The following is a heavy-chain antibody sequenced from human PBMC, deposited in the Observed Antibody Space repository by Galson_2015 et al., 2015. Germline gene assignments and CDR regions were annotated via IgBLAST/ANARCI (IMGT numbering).Heavy chain of an antibody. J-gene: IGHJ6*03. D-gene: IGHD6-6*01. CDR2: INHSGST. V-gene: IGHV4-34*01. Sequence: ETLSLTCAVYGGSFSGYYWSWIRQPPGKGLEWIGEINHSGSTNYNPSLKSRVTISVDTSKNQFSLKLSSVTAADTAVYYCARGRTGSSSSAGKVYYYYYYMDVWGKGTTVTVSS. CDR3: ARGRTGSSSSAGKVYYYYYYMDV. CDR1: GGSFSGYY.